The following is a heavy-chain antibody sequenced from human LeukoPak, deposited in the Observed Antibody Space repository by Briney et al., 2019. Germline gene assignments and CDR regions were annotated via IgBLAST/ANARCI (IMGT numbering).Heavy chain of an antibody. Sequence: PGRSLRLSCAAPGFTFSSYGMHWVRQAPGKGLEWVAVISNDESEKYYADSVKDRFTISRDNSKNTLYLQMNSLRAEDTAVYYCASDSGATNRVDYWGQGTLVTVSS. D-gene: IGHD1-26*01. CDR2: ISNDESEK. CDR1: GFTFSSYG. V-gene: IGHV3-30*03. J-gene: IGHJ4*02. CDR3: ASDSGATNRVDY.